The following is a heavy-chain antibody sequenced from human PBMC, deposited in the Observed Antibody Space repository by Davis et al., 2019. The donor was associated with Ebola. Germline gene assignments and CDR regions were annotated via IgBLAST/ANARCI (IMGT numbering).Heavy chain of an antibody. CDR3: AKDLVRALRILGITAMDV. J-gene: IGHJ6*02. D-gene: IGHD1-14*01. Sequence: GESLKISCAASGFTFSTYNMNWVRQAPGKGLEWVSSIRSSSNYIYYADSVKGRFTISRDNSKNTLYLEMDSLRAEDTAVYYCAKDLVRALRILGITAMDVWGQGTTVTVSS. CDR2: IRSSSNYI. CDR1: GFTFSTYN. V-gene: IGHV3-21*04.